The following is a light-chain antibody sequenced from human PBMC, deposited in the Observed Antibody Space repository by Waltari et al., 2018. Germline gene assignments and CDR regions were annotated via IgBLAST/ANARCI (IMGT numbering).Light chain of an antibody. CDR2: GAV. CDR3: CSYAGSYTFV. Sequence: QSALTQPRSVSGSPGQPVTIPSIEPTRDFGNYNFVPCYQQHPANAPKLLIYGAVKRPSGVPDRFSGSKSGNTASLTISGLQTEDEADYYCCSYAGSYTFVFGGGTQLTVL. J-gene: IGLJ7*01. V-gene: IGLV2-11*01. CDR1: TRDFGNYNF.